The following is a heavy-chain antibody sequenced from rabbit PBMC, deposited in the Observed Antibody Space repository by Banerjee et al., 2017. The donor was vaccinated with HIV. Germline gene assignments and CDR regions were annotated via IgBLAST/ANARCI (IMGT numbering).Heavy chain of an antibody. Sequence: QEQLKESGGGLVQPGGSLKLSCKASGFDFSSYYMSWVRQAPGKGLEWIACINSNTGNTVYATWAKGPFTISKTSSTTVTLQMTSLTAADTATYFCARTIDAGDAGYGYALGNLWGQGTLVTVS. V-gene: IGHV1S45*01. CDR1: GFDFSSYYM. J-gene: IGHJ4*01. CDR3: ARTIDAGDAGYGYALGNL. CDR2: INSNTGNT. D-gene: IGHD6-1*01.